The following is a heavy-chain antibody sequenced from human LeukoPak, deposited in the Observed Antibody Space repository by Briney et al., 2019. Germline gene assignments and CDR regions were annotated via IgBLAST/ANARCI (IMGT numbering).Heavy chain of an antibody. CDR1: GFTFSSYS. CDR3: AIPYSSSWGAFDY. Sequence: GGSLRLFCAASGFTFSSYSMNWVRQAPGKGLEWVSVIYSGGSTYYADSVKGRFTISRDNSKNTLYLQMNSLRAEDTAVYYCAIPYSSSWGAFDYWGQGTLVTVSS. D-gene: IGHD6-13*01. V-gene: IGHV3-53*01. CDR2: IYSGGST. J-gene: IGHJ4*02.